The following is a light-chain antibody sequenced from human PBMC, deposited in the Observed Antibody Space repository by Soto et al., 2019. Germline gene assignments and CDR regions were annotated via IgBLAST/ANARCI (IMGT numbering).Light chain of an antibody. CDR2: DAS. CDR1: QSISSW. CDR3: HQYNSYSWT. Sequence: DIQMTQSPSTLSASVGDRVTITCRASQSISSWLAWYQQKPGKAPKLLIYDASSLESGVPSWFSGSGSGTECTLNIGSLQPDDFAPYYCHQYNSYSWTFGQGNKVEIK. V-gene: IGKV1-5*01. J-gene: IGKJ1*01.